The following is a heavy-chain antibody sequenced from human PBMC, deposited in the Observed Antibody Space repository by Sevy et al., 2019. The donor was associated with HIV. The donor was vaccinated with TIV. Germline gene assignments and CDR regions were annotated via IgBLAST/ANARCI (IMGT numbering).Heavy chain of an antibody. D-gene: IGHD3-9*01. V-gene: IGHV5-51*01. CDR1: GYRFSNYW. Sequence: GESLKISCKGSGYRFSNYWIGWVRQMPGKGLEWMGIIYPGDSETRYRPSFQGQATISADKSISTAYLQWSSLKASDTAMYYCASSASAILGAIDYWGQGTLVTVSS. CDR3: ASSASAILGAIDY. J-gene: IGHJ4*02. CDR2: IYPGDSET.